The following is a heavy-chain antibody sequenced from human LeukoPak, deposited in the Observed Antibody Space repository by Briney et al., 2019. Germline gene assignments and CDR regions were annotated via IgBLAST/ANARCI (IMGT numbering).Heavy chain of an antibody. Sequence: PGGSLRLSCAASGFTFSSYGMHWVRQAPGKGLEWVSVIYSGGSTYYADSVKGRFTISRHNSKNTLYLQMNSLRAEDTAVYYCAREVPQLGAFDIWGQGTMVTVSS. D-gene: IGHD3-10*01. CDR3: AREVPQLGAFDI. CDR1: GFTFSSYG. V-gene: IGHV3-NL1*01. CDR2: IYSGGST. J-gene: IGHJ3*02.